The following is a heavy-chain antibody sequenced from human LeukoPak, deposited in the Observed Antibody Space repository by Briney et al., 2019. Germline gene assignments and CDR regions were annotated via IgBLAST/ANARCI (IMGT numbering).Heavy chain of an antibody. J-gene: IGHJ4*02. CDR1: GFTFDDYA. V-gene: IGHV3-9*01. Sequence: PGGSLRLSCAASGFTFDDYAMHWVRQAPGKGLEWVSGISWNSGSIGYADSVKGRFTISRDNAKNSLYLQMNSLRAEDTAVYYCARLLWFGESTDYWGQGTLVTVSS. D-gene: IGHD3-10*01. CDR2: ISWNSGSI. CDR3: ARLLWFGESTDY.